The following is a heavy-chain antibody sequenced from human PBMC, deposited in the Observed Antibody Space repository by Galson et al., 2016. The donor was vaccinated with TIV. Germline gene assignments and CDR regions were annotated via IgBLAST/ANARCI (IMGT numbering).Heavy chain of an antibody. CDR3: AKDREMYIAATGSSDS. CDR1: GFTFSNYA. Sequence: SLRLSCAASGFTFSNYAMNWVRQGPGKGLEWVSVVSGSGGSTYYADSVKGRFTVSRDNSKNTLYLQMNSLSAEDTAIYYCAKDREMYIAATGSSDSWGQGTPVTVSS. J-gene: IGHJ5*01. D-gene: IGHD6-13*01. CDR2: VSGSGGST. V-gene: IGHV3-23*01.